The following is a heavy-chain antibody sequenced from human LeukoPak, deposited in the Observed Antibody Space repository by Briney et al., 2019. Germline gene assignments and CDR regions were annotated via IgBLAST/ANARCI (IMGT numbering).Heavy chain of an antibody. J-gene: IGHJ4*02. V-gene: IGHV1-2*02. Sequence: VSVKVSRQASGYTFTGYYMLWVRQAPGQGLEWMGWINPNSGGTNYAQKFQGRVTMTSDTSISTAYMELSRLRSDDTAVYYCAPGSDSGYYRVGTYFDYWGQGTLVTVSS. CDR3: APGSDSGYYRVGTYFDY. CDR2: INPNSGGT. CDR1: GYTFTGYY. D-gene: IGHD5-12*01.